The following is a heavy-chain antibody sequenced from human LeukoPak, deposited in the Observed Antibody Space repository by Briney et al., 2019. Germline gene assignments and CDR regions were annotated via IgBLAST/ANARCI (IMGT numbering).Heavy chain of an antibody. D-gene: IGHD3-10*01. CDR1: GFTFSDYH. J-gene: IGHJ4*02. Sequence: GSLRLSCAASGFTFSDYHMNWIRQAPGRGLEWVSYISASGSIRYYADSVKGRFTISRDNAKNSQYLQMNSLRAEDTVVYYCAREPYYYGAGTPLIDYWGQGTLVTVSS. V-gene: IGHV3-11*04. CDR3: AREPYYYGAGTPLIDY. CDR2: ISASGSIR.